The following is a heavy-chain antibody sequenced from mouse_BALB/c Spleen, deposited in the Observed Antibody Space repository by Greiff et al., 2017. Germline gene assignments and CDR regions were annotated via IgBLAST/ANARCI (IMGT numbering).Heavy chain of an antibody. CDR3: ARRGIGAMDY. V-gene: IGHV5-12-1*01. J-gene: IGHJ4*01. CDR2: ISSGGGST. CDR1: GFAFSSYD. Sequence: VQLQQSGGGLVKPGGSLKLSCAASGFAFSSYDMSWVRQTPEKRLEWVAYISSGGGSTYYPDTVKGRFTISRDNAKNTLYLQMSSLKSEDTAMYYCARRGIGAMDYWGQGTSVTVSS. D-gene: IGHD3-1*01.